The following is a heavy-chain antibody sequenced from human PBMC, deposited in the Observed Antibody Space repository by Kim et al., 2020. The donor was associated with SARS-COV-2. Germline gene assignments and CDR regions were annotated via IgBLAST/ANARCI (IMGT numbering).Heavy chain of an antibody. CDR3: AREFYDSTFAADYYYYGMDV. CDR1: GGSISSSSYY. D-gene: IGHD3-3*01. V-gene: IGHV4-39*07. CDR2: IYYSGST. J-gene: IGHJ6*02. Sequence: SETLSLTCTVSGGSISSSSYYWGWIRQPPGKGLEWIGSIYYSGSTYYNPSLKSRVTISVDTSKNQFSLKLSSVTAADTAVYYCAREFYDSTFAADYYYYGMDVWGQGTTVTVSS.